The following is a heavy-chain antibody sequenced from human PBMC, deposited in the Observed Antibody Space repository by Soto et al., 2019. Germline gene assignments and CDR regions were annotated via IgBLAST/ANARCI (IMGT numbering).Heavy chain of an antibody. Sequence: SETLSLTCTVSGGCISSYYWTWIRQPPGKGLEWIGFIYNSGSTHYNPSLRSRVTISVDTSKNQFSLKLRSVTAADTAVYYCASMGYHYGSGSYPLDYWGQGTLVTVSS. CDR3: ASMGYHYGSGSYPLDY. J-gene: IGHJ4*02. CDR2: IYNSGST. D-gene: IGHD3-10*01. CDR1: GGCISSYY. V-gene: IGHV4-59*08.